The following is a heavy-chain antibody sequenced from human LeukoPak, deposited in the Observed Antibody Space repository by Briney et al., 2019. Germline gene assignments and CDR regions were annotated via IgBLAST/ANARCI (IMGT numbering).Heavy chain of an antibody. V-gene: IGHV5-10-1*01. J-gene: IGHJ4*02. Sequence: GESLKISCKSSGYSFTNYWIRWVRQMPGKVLEWMGRIDPSDSYTKYSPSFEGHVTLSVDKSISTAFLQWHSLKASDSAMYYCATGASKVTTDFANYWGQGTQVAVSS. CDR3: ATGASKVTTDFANY. CDR1: GYSFTNYW. D-gene: IGHD4-17*01. CDR2: IDPSDSYT.